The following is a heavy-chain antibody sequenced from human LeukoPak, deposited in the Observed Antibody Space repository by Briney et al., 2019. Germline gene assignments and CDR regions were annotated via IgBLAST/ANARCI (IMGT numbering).Heavy chain of an antibody. J-gene: IGHJ2*01. Sequence: SETLSLTCSVSDYSISSGYYWGWIRQPPGKGLEWIGSIYHSGSTYYNPSLKSRVTISVDTSKNQFSLKLSSVTAADTAVYYCARVRGYSYIRPYWYFDLWGRGTLVTVSS. D-gene: IGHD5-18*01. CDR1: DYSISSGYY. CDR2: IYHSGST. V-gene: IGHV4-38-2*02. CDR3: ARVRGYSYIRPYWYFDL.